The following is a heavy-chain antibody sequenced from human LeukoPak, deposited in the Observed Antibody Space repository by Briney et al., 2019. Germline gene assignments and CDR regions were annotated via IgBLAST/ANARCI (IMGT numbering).Heavy chain of an antibody. CDR3: GRNRLGKALDI. Sequence: APVKVSCKASGYTFTDYFIHWVRQAPGQGLEWMGWIGPKSGDTSYSQKFQGRVTVTRDTSINTAYMELSRLGSDDTAVYYCGRNRLGKALDIWGQGTMVTVSS. CDR2: IGPKSGDT. V-gene: IGHV1-2*02. CDR1: GYTFTDYF. J-gene: IGHJ3*02. D-gene: IGHD7-27*01.